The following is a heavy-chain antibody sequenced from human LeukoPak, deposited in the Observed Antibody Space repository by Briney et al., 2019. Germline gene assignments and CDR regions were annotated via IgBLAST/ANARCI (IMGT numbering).Heavy chain of an antibody. D-gene: IGHD6-25*01. CDR1: EFTFSAYW. V-gene: IGHV3-74*01. J-gene: IGHJ4*02. CDR2: IRGDGSMT. Sequence: GGSLRLSCAASEFTFSAYWMHWVRQAPGKGLVWVSRIRGDGSMTNYADSVKGRFTISRDNAKNTLYPQMNSLRLEDTAVYYCARENLAAAADYWGQGTVVTASS. CDR3: ARENLAAAADY.